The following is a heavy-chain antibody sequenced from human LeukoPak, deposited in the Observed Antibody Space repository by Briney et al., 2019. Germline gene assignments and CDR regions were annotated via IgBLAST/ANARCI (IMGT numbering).Heavy chain of an antibody. Sequence: PGGSLRLSCAASGFTFSSYAMSWVRQAPGKGLEWVSAISGSGGSTYYADSVKGRFTISRDNSKNTLYLQMNSLRAEDTAVYYCAKTAWGDILTGQGIFDYWGQGTLVTVSS. CDR2: ISGSGGST. CDR3: AKTAWGDILTGQGIFDY. J-gene: IGHJ4*02. D-gene: IGHD3-9*01. V-gene: IGHV3-23*01. CDR1: GFTFSSYA.